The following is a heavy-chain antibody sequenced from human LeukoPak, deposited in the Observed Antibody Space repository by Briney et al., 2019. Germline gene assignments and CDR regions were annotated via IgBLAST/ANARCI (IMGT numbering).Heavy chain of an antibody. J-gene: IGHJ6*02. CDR2: ISAYNGNT. CDR3: ARPGAGYGMDV. V-gene: IGHV1-18*04. CDR1: GYTFTGYY. Sequence: ASVKVSRKASGYTFTGYYMHWVRQAPGQGLEWMGWISAYNGNTNYAQKLQGRVTMTTDTSTSTAYMELRSLRSDDTAVYYCARPGAGYGMDVWGQGTTVTVSS. D-gene: IGHD7-27*01.